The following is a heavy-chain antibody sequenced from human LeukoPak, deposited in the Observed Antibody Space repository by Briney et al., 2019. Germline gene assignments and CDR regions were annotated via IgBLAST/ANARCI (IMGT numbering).Heavy chain of an antibody. CDR2: IYYSGST. Sequence: SETLSLTCTVSGGSISSNNYYWGWIRQPPGKGLEWIGTIYYSGSTYYNPSLKSRVTISVDTSKNQFSLKLSSVTAADTAAYYCARCYDILIAVDYWGQGTLVTVSS. D-gene: IGHD3-9*01. CDR3: ARCYDILIAVDY. CDR1: GGSISSNNYY. J-gene: IGHJ4*02. V-gene: IGHV4-39*07.